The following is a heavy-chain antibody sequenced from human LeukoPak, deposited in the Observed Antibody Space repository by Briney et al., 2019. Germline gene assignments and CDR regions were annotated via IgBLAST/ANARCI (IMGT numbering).Heavy chain of an antibody. CDR1: GYSISSGYY. V-gene: IGHV4-38-2*02. CDR3: ARSVGATEYFQH. D-gene: IGHD1-26*01. CDR2: MYHSGST. J-gene: IGHJ1*01. Sequence: SETLSLTCTDSGYSISSGYYWGWIRQPPGKGLEWIGSMYHSGSTYYNPSLKSRVTISVDTSKNQFSLKLSSVTAADTAVYYYARSVGATEYFQHWGQGALVTVSS.